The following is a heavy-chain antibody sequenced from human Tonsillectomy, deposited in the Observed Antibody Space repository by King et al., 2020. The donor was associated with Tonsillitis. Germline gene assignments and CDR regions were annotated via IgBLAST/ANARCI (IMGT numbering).Heavy chain of an antibody. D-gene: IGHD2-8*01. CDR1: GGSIGSGNYY. CDR2: IYSSGRA. Sequence: VQLQESGPGLMKPSQTLSLTCTVSGGSIGSGNYYWTWIRQPAGKGLEWIGRIYSSGRASYNPSLESRVTMSVDTSKNQFSLDMSSVTAADTAVYYCARGVDPSTGGSLFDCWGQGNLVTVSS. J-gene: IGHJ4*02. CDR3: ARGVDPSTGGSLFDC. V-gene: IGHV4-61*02.